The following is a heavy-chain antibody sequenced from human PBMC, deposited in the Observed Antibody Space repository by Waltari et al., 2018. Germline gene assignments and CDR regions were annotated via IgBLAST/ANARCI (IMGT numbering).Heavy chain of an antibody. V-gene: IGHV3-74*01. CDR1: GFTFSSYW. D-gene: IGHD4-4*01. Sequence: EVQLVESGGGLVQPGGSLRLSCAASGFTFSSYWMHWVRQAPGKGLVWVSRINSDGSSTSYADSVKGRFTISRDNAKNTLYLQMNSLRAEDTAVYYCAREEQGYSNDVGYYYGMDVWGQGTTVTVSS. CDR2: INSDGSST. J-gene: IGHJ6*02. CDR3: AREEQGYSNDVGYYYGMDV.